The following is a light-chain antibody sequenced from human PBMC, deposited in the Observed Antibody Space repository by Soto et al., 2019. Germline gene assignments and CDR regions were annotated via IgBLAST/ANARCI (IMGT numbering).Light chain of an antibody. Sequence: DIQMTQSPSTLSASVGDRVTITCRASQSISSWLAWYQQKPGKAPKLLSYDASSLQSGVPSRFSGSRSGTEFTLTISSLQPDDFATYYCQQYNSFWTFGQGTKVEIK. V-gene: IGKV1-5*01. CDR3: QQYNSFWT. CDR2: DAS. J-gene: IGKJ1*01. CDR1: QSISSW.